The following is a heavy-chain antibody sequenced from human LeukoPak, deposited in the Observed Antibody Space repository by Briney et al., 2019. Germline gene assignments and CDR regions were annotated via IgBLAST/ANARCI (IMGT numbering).Heavy chain of an antibody. CDR3: AKDIDCIAAAVY. D-gene: IGHD6-13*01. V-gene: IGHV3-23*01. CDR1: GFTFSSYA. CDR2: ISGSGGST. Sequence: GASLRLSCAASGFTFSSYAMSWVRQTPGKGLEWVSGISGSGGSTYYADSVKGRFTIPRDNSKNTLYLQVNSLRAEDTAVYYCAKDIDCIAAAVYWGQGTLVTVSS. J-gene: IGHJ4*02.